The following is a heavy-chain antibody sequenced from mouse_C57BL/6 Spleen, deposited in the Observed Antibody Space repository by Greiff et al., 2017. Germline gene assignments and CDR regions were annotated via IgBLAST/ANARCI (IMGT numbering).Heavy chain of an antibody. J-gene: IGHJ3*01. CDR2: IYPRSGNT. CDR1: GYTFTSYG. CDR3: ARRIDYDYDGGFAY. D-gene: IGHD2-4*01. V-gene: IGHV1-81*01. Sequence: QVQLQQSGAELARPGASVKLSCKASGYTFTSYGISWVKQRTGQGLEWIGEIYPRSGNTYYNEKFKGKATLTADKSSSTAYMELRSLTSEDSAVSFCARRIDYDYDGGFAYWGQGTLVTVSA.